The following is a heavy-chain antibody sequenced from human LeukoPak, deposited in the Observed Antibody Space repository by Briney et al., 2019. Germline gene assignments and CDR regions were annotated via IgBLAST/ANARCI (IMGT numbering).Heavy chain of an antibody. CDR3: AKEGRSLQTY. D-gene: IGHD5-24*01. Sequence: GGSLRLSCAASGFMFSSNWMSWVRLAPGKGLEWVANIKEDGTETYYVDSVKGRFTISRDNAKNSLYLQMSSLRVEDTAVYYCAKEGRSLQTYWGQGTLVTVSS. CDR2: IKEDGTET. CDR1: GFMFSSNW. J-gene: IGHJ4*02. V-gene: IGHV3-7*03.